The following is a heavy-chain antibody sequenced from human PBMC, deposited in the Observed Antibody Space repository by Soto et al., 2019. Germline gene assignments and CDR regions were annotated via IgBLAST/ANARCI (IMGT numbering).Heavy chain of an antibody. CDR3: ARARDGYNFLYEPT. Sequence: GGSLRLSCVASGLTASSNYMSWVRQVPGKGLGWVSVSYSGGRTDYADSVRGRFTLSRDNSKNTLYLQMNSLRAEDTAVYYCARARDGYNFLYEPTWGQGTLVTVSS. V-gene: IGHV3-53*01. D-gene: IGHD5-12*01. CDR2: SYSGGRT. J-gene: IGHJ4*02. CDR1: GLTASSNY.